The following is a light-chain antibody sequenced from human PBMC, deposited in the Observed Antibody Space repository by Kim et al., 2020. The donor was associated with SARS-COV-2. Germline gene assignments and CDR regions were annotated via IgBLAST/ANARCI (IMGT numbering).Light chain of an antibody. Sequence: RQTVGITWQGDSLRNFSARGDQQKQRQAPVLVIYGKNNRHSESPDRFTGSSSGNTASMTITGAQAEDEADYYCNSRDSSGNHLGVFGTGTKVTV. V-gene: IGLV3-19*01. J-gene: IGLJ1*01. CDR1: SLRNFS. CDR3: NSRDSSGNHLGV. CDR2: GKN.